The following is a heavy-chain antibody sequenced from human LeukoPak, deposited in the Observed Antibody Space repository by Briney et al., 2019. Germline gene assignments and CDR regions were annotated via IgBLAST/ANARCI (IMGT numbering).Heavy chain of an antibody. Sequence: GASVKVSCKASGYTFTNYYIHWVRQAPGQGLEWMGWINPNSGGTNYAQKFQGRVTMTRVTSISTAYMDLNRLRSDDTAVYYCARALAYDILTGPDYWGQGTLVTVSS. CDR1: GYTFTNYY. J-gene: IGHJ4*02. V-gene: IGHV1-2*02. CDR2: INPNSGGT. CDR3: ARALAYDILTGPDY. D-gene: IGHD3-9*01.